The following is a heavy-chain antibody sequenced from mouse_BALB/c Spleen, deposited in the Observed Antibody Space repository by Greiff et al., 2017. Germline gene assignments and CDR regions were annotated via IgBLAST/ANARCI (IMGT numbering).Heavy chain of an antibody. D-gene: IGHD1-2*01. CDR3: ARLALLRGYFDV. CDR1: GFTFSSYT. Sequence: EVMLVESGGGLVQPGGSLKLSCAASGFTFSSYTMSWVRQTPEKRLEWVAYISNGGGSTYYPDTVKGRFTISRDNAKNTLYLQMSSLKSEDTAMYYCARLALLRGYFDVWGAGTTVTVSS. J-gene: IGHJ1*01. CDR2: ISNGGGST. V-gene: IGHV5-12-2*01.